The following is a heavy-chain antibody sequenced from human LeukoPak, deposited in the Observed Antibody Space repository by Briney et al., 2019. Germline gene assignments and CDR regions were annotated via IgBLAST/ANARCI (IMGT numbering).Heavy chain of an antibody. CDR3: ARDICVSTSCSYGMDV. J-gene: IGHJ6*02. V-gene: IGHV3-48*03. Sequence: GGSLRLSCAASGFAFSSYEMNWVRQAPGKGLEWVSYISTSGTTIHYADSVKGRFTFSRDNAKNSLYLQMNSLRDEDAAVYYCARDICVSTSCSYGMDVWGQGTTVTVSS. D-gene: IGHD2-2*01. CDR2: ISTSGTTI. CDR1: GFAFSSYE.